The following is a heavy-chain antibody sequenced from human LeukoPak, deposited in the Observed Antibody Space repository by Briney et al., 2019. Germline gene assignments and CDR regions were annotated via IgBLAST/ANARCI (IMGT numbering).Heavy chain of an antibody. J-gene: IGHJ4*02. D-gene: IGHD3-10*01. V-gene: IGHV3-15*01. Sequence: PGGSLRLSCAASGFAFSNAWMSWVRQAPGEGLEWVGRIKSKTDGGTTDYAAPVKGRFTISRDDSKNTLYLQMNSLKTEDTAVYYCTTLLWFGELSDYWGQGTLVTVSS. CDR1: GFAFSNAW. CDR3: TTLLWFGELSDY. CDR2: IKSKTDGGTT.